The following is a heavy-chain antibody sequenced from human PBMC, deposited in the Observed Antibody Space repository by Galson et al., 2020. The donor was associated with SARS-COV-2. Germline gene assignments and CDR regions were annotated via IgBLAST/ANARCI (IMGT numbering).Heavy chain of an antibody. Sequence: SETLSLTCTVSGGSISSSSYYWGWIRQPPGKGLEWIGSIYYSGSTYYNPSLKSRVTISVDTSKNQFSLKLSSVTAADTAVYYCARVATITMVQGVIVHRFDPWGQGTLVTVSS. CDR2: IYYSGST. V-gene: IGHV4-39*07. J-gene: IGHJ5*02. CDR3: ARVATITMVQGVIVHRFDP. CDR1: GGSISSSSYY. D-gene: IGHD3-10*01.